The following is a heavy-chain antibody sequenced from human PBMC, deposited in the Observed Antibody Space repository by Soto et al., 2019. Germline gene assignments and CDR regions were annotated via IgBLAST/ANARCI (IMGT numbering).Heavy chain of an antibody. V-gene: IGHV3-15*01. D-gene: IGHD3-3*01. Sequence: EVQLVESGGGLVKPGESLRLSCSASGFTFNKAWMTWVRQAPGRGLEWVGRIKSQLDGGTTDYPSAVKVRFTISRDDSNNALYLQMNSLKTEDTAVYYFTTDDRFLILGRQYWGHGTLVTVSP. CDR2: IKSQLDGGTT. CDR3: TTDDRFLILGRQY. CDR1: GFTFNKAW. J-gene: IGHJ4*01.